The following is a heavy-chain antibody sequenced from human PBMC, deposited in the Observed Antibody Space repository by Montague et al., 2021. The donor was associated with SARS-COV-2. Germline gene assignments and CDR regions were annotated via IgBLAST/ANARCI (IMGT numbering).Heavy chain of an antibody. CDR1: GGSFSCYY. CDR2: INHGGST. CDR3: ARLRNGVVPSPILGVGPYYPYPYMDV. D-gene: IGHD3-10*01. V-gene: IGHV4-34*01. J-gene: IGHJ6*03. Sequence: SETLSLTCAVHGGSFSCYYWHWIRQPPGKGLAWIGEINHGGSTKYTPSLKSRATISADTSNNHLSLKPTSVAAADTAVYYCARLRNGVVPSPILGVGPYYPYPYMDVLRTADTLTVTS.